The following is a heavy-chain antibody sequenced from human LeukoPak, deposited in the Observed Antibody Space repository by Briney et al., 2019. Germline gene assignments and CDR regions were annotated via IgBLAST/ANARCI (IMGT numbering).Heavy chain of an antibody. Sequence: ASVTVSCKASGYTFSDYYMHWVRQAPGQGLEWMGWINPNSGGTNYAQKFQGRVTVTRDTSISTAYMELTRVTSDDTAVYYCAREGDYSNSLDYWGQGTLLTVSS. CDR2: INPNSGGT. V-gene: IGHV1-2*02. D-gene: IGHD6-6*01. J-gene: IGHJ4*02. CDR1: GYTFSDYY. CDR3: AREGDYSNSLDY.